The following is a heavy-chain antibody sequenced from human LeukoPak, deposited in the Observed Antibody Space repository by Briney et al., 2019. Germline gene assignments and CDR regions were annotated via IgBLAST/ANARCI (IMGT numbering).Heavy chain of an antibody. CDR1: GFTFNHYW. CDR3: ARGGYSSSWVTPWDY. Sequence: GGSLRLSCAASGFTFNHYWMSWVRQAPGKGLEWVANIKEDGTTKYYMDSVKGRFTISRDNSKNTLYLQMNSLRAEDTAVYYCARGGYSSSWVTPWDYWGQGTLVTVSS. D-gene: IGHD6-13*01. CDR2: IKEDGTTK. V-gene: IGHV3-7*01. J-gene: IGHJ4*02.